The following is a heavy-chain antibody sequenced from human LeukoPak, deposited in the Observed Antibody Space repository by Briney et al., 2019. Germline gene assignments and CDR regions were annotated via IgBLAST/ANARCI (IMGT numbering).Heavy chain of an antibody. D-gene: IGHD2-8*01. Sequence: PGGSLRLSCAASGFTFSSYAMSWVRQAPGKGLEWVSAISGSGGSTYYADSVKGRFTISRDNSKNTLYLQMNSLKAEDTAVYYCAKGGEIVLMVYTPLDYWGQGTLVTVSS. V-gene: IGHV3-23*01. CDR2: ISGSGGST. J-gene: IGHJ4*02. CDR1: GFTFSSYA. CDR3: AKGGEIVLMVYTPLDY.